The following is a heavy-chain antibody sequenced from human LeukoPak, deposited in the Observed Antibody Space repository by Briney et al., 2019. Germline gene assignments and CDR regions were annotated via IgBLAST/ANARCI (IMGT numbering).Heavy chain of an antibody. CDR1: GFTFSSYA. V-gene: IGHV3-23*01. J-gene: IGHJ6*01. CDR3: AIVATYYFYAMDV. Sequence: GGSLRLSCAASGFTFSSYAMSWVRQAPGKGLEWVSAISGSGGSTYYPDSVKGRFTISRDNSKNTLYLQTNSLRAEDTAVYYCAIVATYYFYAMDVWGQGATVTVSS. CDR2: ISGSGGST. D-gene: IGHD2-15*01.